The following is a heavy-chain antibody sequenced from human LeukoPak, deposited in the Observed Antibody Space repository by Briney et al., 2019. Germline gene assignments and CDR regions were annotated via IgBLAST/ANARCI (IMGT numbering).Heavy chain of an antibody. J-gene: IGHJ4*02. CDR3: ARLGLMVRGVIN. D-gene: IGHD3-10*01. V-gene: IGHV4-34*01. CDR1: GGSFSGYY. Sequence: SETLSLTCAVYGGSFSGYYWSWIRQPPGKGLEWIGEINHSGSTNYNPSLKSRVTISVDTSKNQFSLKLSSVTATDTAVYYCARLGLMVRGVINWGQGTLVTVSS. CDR2: INHSGST.